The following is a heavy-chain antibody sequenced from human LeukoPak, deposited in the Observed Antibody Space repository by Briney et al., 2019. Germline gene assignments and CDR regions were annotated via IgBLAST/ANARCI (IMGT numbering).Heavy chain of an antibody. D-gene: IGHD3-22*01. Sequence: GGSLRLSCAASGFTFSSYSMNWVRQAPGKGLEWVSSISSSSSYIYYADSVKGRFTISRDNSKNTLYLQMNSLRAEDTAVYYCAKFWSQDYYDSSGYYALDAFDIWGQGTMVTVSS. CDR2: ISSSSSYI. CDR1: GFTFSSYS. J-gene: IGHJ3*02. CDR3: AKFWSQDYYDSSGYYALDAFDI. V-gene: IGHV3-21*04.